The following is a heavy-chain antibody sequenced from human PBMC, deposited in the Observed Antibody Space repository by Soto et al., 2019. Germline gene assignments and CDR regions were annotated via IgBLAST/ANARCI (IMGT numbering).Heavy chain of an antibody. D-gene: IGHD3-10*01. Sequence: GGSPILSCATSGCNFRRYWMHLVRQVPGKGLLWVSRIDEYGNTINYADSVRGRFTISRDNARNTLYLEMNSLRAEDTALYYCTRDIGGKGAYWGPVTLVTVSS. J-gene: IGHJ4*02. V-gene: IGHV3-74*01. CDR2: IDEYGNTI. CDR1: GCNFRRYW. CDR3: TRDIGGKGAY.